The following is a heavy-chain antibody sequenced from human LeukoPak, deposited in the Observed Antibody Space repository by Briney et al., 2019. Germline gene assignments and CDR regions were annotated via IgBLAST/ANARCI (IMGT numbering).Heavy chain of an antibody. V-gene: IGHV4-4*07. CDR3: ARSSDSSGYYGGGIIDY. J-gene: IGHJ4*02. CDR1: GGSISIYY. CDR2: IYTNENT. Sequence: SETLSLTCTVSGGSISIYYWNWIRQPAGKGLEWTGRIYTNENTFFNPSLKSRVTMSVDTSKNQFSLQLTSVTAADAAVYYCARSSDSSGYYGGGIIDYWGQGTLVTVSS. D-gene: IGHD6-19*01.